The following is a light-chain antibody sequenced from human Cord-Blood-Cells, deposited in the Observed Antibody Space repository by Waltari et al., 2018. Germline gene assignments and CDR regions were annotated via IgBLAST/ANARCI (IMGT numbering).Light chain of an antibody. CDR3: QQRSNWLT. J-gene: IGKJ4*01. CDR2: DAS. V-gene: IGKV3-11*01. Sequence: EIVLTHSPATLSLSPGEQATLSCRTSQSVSSYLAWYQQKPGQAPRLLIYDASNRATGIPARFSGSGSGTDFTLTISSLEPEDFAVYYCQQRSNWLTFGGGTKVEIK. CDR1: QSVSSY.